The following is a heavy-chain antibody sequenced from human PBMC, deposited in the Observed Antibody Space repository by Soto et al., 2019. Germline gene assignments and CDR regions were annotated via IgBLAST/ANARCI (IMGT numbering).Heavy chain of an antibody. CDR2: ISSNGGST. CDR1: GFTFSSYA. D-gene: IGHD2-2*01. J-gene: IGHJ4*02. Sequence: GGSLRLSCSASGFTFSSYAMHWVRQAPGKGLEYVSAISSNGGSTYYADSVKGRFTISRDNSKNTLYLQMSSLRAEDTAVYYCVTGVYIVVVPAARFDYWGQRTLVTVSS. V-gene: IGHV3-64D*08. CDR3: VTGVYIVVVPAARFDY.